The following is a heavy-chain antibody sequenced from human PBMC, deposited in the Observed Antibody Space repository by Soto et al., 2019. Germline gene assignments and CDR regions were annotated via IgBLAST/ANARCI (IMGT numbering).Heavy chain of an antibody. V-gene: IGHV4-34*01. D-gene: IGHD3-10*01. CDR1: GGSFSGNY. CDR2: INHSGTT. J-gene: IGHJ6*03. CDR3: AKGIRITMVGGGITGDYYYYYYMDV. Sequence: QVQLQQWGAGLLKPSETLSLTCGVYGGSFSGNYWSWIRQPPGKGLEWIGEINHSGTTNHNPSLKSRVTISADTSKNQVALKVSTVTAADTAVYYCAKGIRITMVGGGITGDYYYYYYMDVWGKGTTVTVSS.